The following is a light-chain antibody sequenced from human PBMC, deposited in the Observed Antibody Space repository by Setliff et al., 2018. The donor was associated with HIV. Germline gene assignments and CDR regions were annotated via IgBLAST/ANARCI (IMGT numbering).Light chain of an antibody. J-gene: IGLJ1*01. CDR3: ASYTTSSAPLV. CDR2: DVN. CDR1: STDVGGYDY. Sequence: QSVLTQPASVSGSPGQSITISCTGTSTDVGGYDYVSWYQHHTGKAPKLIIYDVNNRPSGISTRFSGSKSGNTASLTISGLQPADDADYYCASYTTSSAPLVFGSGTKVTVL. V-gene: IGLV2-14*01.